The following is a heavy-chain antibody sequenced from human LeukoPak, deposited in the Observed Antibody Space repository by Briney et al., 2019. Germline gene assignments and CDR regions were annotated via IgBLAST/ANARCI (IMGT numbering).Heavy chain of an antibody. V-gene: IGHV7-4-1*02. CDR2: INTNTGNP. CDR3: ARDGPASYHSRFDY. Sequence: GASVKVSCKASGYTFTSYAMNWVRQAPGQGLEWMGWINTNTGNPTYAQGFTGRFVFSLDTSVSTAYLQISSLKAEDIAVYYCARDGPASYHSRFDYWGQGTLVTVSS. D-gene: IGHD1-14*01. CDR1: GYTFTSYA. J-gene: IGHJ4*02.